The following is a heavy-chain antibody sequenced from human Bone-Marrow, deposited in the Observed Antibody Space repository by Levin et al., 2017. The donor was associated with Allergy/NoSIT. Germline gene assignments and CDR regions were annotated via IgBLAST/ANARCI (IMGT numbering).Heavy chain of an antibody. D-gene: IGHD3-16*01. Sequence: GGSLRLSCAASGFSFSSYFMTWVRQAPGKGLEWVSTISGTGGTTYYADSVKGRFTISRDHSKDTLFLQMNSLRADDTAVYYCAKSQRPYLGPSLDDYWGLGTLVTVSS. V-gene: IGHV3-23*01. CDR3: AKSQRPYLGPSLDDY. J-gene: IGHJ4*02. CDR1: GFSFSSYF. CDR2: ISGTGGTT.